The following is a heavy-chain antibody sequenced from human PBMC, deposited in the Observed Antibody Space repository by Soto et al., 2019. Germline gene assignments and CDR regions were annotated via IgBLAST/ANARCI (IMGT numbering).Heavy chain of an antibody. CDR2: INNDGSST. Sequence: GGSLRLSCAASGFTFSSFWMHWVRQAPGKGLVWVSRINNDGSSTAYADSVKGRFTISRDNAKSTLYLQVTSLRAEDTAVYYCARDPQSGNTDYCFDVWGQGTTVTVS. D-gene: IGHD5-18*01. CDR1: GFTFSSFW. CDR3: ARDPQSGNTDYCFDV. V-gene: IGHV3-74*01. J-gene: IGHJ6*02.